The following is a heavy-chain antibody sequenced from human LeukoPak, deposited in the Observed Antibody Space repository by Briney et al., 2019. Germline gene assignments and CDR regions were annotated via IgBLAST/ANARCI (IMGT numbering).Heavy chain of an antibody. Sequence: GGSLRLSCAASGFTFSSYEMHWVRHAPGKGLEWVSYISSSGSTIYYADSVKGRFTISRDNAKNSLYLQMNSLRAEDTAVYYCARDPGIAAAPDYWGQGTLVTVSS. V-gene: IGHV3-48*03. CDR2: ISSSGSTI. CDR1: GFTFSSYE. D-gene: IGHD6-13*01. CDR3: ARDPGIAAAPDY. J-gene: IGHJ4*02.